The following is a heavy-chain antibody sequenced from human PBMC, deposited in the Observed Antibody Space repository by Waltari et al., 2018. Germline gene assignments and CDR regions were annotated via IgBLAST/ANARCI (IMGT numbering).Heavy chain of an antibody. CDR1: GGLFSTYA. Sequence: QVQLVQSGAEVKKSGSSVRVSCKASGGLFSTYAISRVRQAPGQGLEWMGGIIPIFGTANYAQKFQGRVTITADESTSTAYMELSSLRSEDTAVYYCAKNGDYYESSGYSNFDYWGQGTLVTVSS. CDR3: AKNGDYYESSGYSNFDY. D-gene: IGHD3-22*01. V-gene: IGHV1-69*01. J-gene: IGHJ4*02. CDR2: IIPIFGTA.